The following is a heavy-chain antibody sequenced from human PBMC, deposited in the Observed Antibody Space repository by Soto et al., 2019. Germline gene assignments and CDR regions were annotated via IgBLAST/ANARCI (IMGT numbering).Heavy chain of an antibody. Sequence: QVQVVQSGAEVKGPGSSVKVSCKASGVTLSNTAFSWVRQAPGQGLEWMGGIIPVFGMVNYAHNFQGRVMITADEAMGTTYLELSSLRSEDTAVYYCARGRIVVAGSSAYYGMDVWGQGTTVTVSS. CDR2: IIPVFGMV. CDR3: ARGRIVVAGSSAYYGMDV. CDR1: GVTLSNTA. V-gene: IGHV1-69*01. J-gene: IGHJ6*02. D-gene: IGHD6-19*01.